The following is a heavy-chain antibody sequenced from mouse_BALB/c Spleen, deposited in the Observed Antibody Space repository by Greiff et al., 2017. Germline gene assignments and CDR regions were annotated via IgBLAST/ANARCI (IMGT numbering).Heavy chain of an antibody. Sequence: EVKLMESGGGLVKPGGSLKLSCAASGFTFSSYAMSWVRQTPEKRLEWVASISSGGSTYYPVSVKGRFTISRDNARNILYLQMSSLRSEDTAMYYCARENGYYWFAYWGQGTLVAVSA. CDR1: GFTFSSYA. CDR2: ISSGGST. V-gene: IGHV5-6-5*01. D-gene: IGHD2-3*01. J-gene: IGHJ3*01. CDR3: ARENGYYWFAY.